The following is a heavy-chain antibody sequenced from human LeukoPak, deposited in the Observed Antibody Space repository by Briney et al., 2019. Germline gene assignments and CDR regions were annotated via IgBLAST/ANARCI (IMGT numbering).Heavy chain of an antibody. CDR2: IRYDGSNK. CDR3: AKDGCSSTSCYVFQH. Sequence: PGGSLRLFCAASGFTFSSYGMHWVRQAPGKGLEWVAFIRYDGSNKYYADSVKGRFTISRDNSKNTLYLQMNSLRAEDTAVYYCAKDGCSSTSCYVFQHWGQGTLVTVSS. D-gene: IGHD2-2*01. J-gene: IGHJ1*01. CDR1: GFTFSSYG. V-gene: IGHV3-30*02.